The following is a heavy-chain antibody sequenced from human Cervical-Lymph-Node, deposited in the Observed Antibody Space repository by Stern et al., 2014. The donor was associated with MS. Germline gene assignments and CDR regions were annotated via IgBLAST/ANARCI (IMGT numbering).Heavy chain of an antibody. CDR3: AREGSYAGPDLDC. Sequence: VQLVESGGGLVQPGGSLRLSCAASGFTLSDRYINWVRQAPGKGLEWVCRTRNKANSYTADYAASVKGRFTISRDESGNSLFLQMNSLKTEDTAVYYCAREGSYAGPDLDCWGQGTLVTVSS. V-gene: IGHV3-72*01. J-gene: IGHJ4*02. D-gene: IGHD1-26*01. CDR1: GFTLSDRY. CDR2: TRNKANSYTA.